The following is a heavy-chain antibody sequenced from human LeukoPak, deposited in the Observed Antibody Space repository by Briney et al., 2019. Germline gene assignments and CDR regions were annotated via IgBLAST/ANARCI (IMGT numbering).Heavy chain of an antibody. CDR1: GGSISSGSYY. CDR2: IYTSGST. V-gene: IGHV4-61*02. CDR3: ALETGAYTVTTRGGYYYYCMDV. J-gene: IGHJ6*03. D-gene: IGHD4-17*01. Sequence: SETLSLTCTVSGGSISSGSYYWSWIRQPAGKGLEWIGRIYTSGSTNYNPSLKSRVTISVDTSKNQFSLKLSSVTAADTAVYYCALETGAYTVTTRGGYYYYCMDVWGKGTTVTISS.